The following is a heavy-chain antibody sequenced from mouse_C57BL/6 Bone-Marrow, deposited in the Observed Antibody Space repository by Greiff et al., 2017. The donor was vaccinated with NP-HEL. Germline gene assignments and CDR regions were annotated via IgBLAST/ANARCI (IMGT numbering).Heavy chain of an antibody. J-gene: IGHJ3*01. CDR2: IWRGGST. CDR3: ATTTVVAPEFAY. CDR1: GFSFTSYG. V-gene: IGHV2-5*01. Sequence: VQLQQSGPGLVQPSQSLSITCTASGFSFTSYGVHWVRQSPGQGLEWLGVIWRGGSTDYNAAFMSRLSIIKDNSTSQVFFKMNSLRADDTAIYYCATTTVVAPEFAYWGQGTLVTVSA. D-gene: IGHD1-1*01.